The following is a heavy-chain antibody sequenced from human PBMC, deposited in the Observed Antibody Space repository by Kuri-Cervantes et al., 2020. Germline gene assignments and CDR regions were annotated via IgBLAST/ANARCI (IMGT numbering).Heavy chain of an antibody. CDR2: INSDGSST. J-gene: IGHJ4*02. CDR1: GFTFSSYW. V-gene: IGHV3-74*01. D-gene: IGHD2-21*02. Sequence: PGGSLRLSCAASGFTFSSYWMHWVRQAPGKGLVWVSRINSDGSSTSYADSVKGRFTISRDNAKNTLYLQMNSLRAEDTAVYYCASLGDCYNCNRDYWGQGTLVTVSS. CDR3: ASLGDCYNCNRDY.